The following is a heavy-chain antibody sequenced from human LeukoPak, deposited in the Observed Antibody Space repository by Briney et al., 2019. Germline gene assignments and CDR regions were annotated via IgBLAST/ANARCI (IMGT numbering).Heavy chain of an antibody. CDR2: ISYDGSNK. J-gene: IGHJ6*03. Sequence: GGSLRLSCAASGFTFSSYSIHWVRQAPGKGLEWVAVISYDGSNKYYADSVKGRFTISRDNSKNTLYLEMNSLRSDDTAVYYCAREVWGCSSTSCYSLPGYYYYYMDVWGKGTTVTISS. D-gene: IGHD2-2*01. V-gene: IGHV3-30*03. CDR3: AREVWGCSSTSCYSLPGYYYYYMDV. CDR1: GFTFSSYS.